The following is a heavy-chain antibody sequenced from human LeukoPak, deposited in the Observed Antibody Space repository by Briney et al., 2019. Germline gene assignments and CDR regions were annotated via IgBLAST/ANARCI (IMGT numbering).Heavy chain of an antibody. CDR3: ARGRIAKIVVVHSFQYGMDV. D-gene: IGHD3-22*01. J-gene: IGHJ6*02. CDR2: IYHSGST. Sequence: SQTLSLTCAVSGGSISSGRYSWSWIRQPPGKGLEWIGYIYHSGSTYYNPSLNSRVSISLEKTRNQFSLELRSVTAADTAVYYCARGRIAKIVVVHSFQYGMDVWGQGTTVTVSS. CDR1: GGSISSGRYS. V-gene: IGHV4-30-2*01.